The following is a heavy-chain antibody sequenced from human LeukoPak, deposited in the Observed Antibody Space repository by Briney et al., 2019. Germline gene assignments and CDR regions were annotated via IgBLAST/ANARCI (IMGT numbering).Heavy chain of an antibody. V-gene: IGHV4-59*01. CDR1: GGSISSYY. D-gene: IGHD6-19*01. J-gene: IGHJ4*02. CDR2: IYYSGST. Sequence: SETLSLTCTVSGGSISSYYWSWIRQPPGKGLEWIGYIYYSGSTNYNPSLKSRVTISVDTSKNQFSLKLSSVTAADTAVYYCARDNWEVAGFDYWGQGTLVTVSS. CDR3: ARDNWEVAGFDY.